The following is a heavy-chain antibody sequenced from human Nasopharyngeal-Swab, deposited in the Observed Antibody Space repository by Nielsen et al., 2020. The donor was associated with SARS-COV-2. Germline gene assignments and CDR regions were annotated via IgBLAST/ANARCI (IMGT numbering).Heavy chain of an antibody. CDR1: GFSLSSYE. J-gene: IGHJ6*02. D-gene: IGHD3-22*01. CDR2: IGSFGSTI. V-gene: IGHV3-48*03. CDR3: ARGDSSGLPQAVYGMDV. Sequence: GESLTISCAASGFSLSSYEMNWVRQAPGKGLEWVSYIGSFGSTIYSDSVKGRITVSRDNAKNSLYLQMNSLRAEDTAVYYCARGDSSGLPQAVYGMDVWGQGTTVSVSS.